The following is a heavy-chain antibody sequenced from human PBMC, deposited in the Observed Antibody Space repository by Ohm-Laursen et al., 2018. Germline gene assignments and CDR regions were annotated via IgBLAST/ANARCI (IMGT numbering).Heavy chain of an antibody. D-gene: IGHD5-12*01. CDR2: ISNSGSTI. Sequence: SLRLSCAASGFTFSSYEMKWVRQAPGKGLEWVSYISNSGSTISYADSVKGRFTISRDNAKNSLYLQMNSLRAEDTAVYYCARDVAHGGYGFGMDVWGQGTTVTVSS. CDR3: ARDVAHGGYGFGMDV. V-gene: IGHV3-48*03. J-gene: IGHJ6*02. CDR1: GFTFSSYE.